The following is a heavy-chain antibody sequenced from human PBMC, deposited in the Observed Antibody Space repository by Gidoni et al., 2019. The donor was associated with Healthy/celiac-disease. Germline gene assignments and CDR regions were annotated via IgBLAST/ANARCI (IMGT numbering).Heavy chain of an antibody. CDR2: IKSKTDGGTT. J-gene: IGHJ6*03. CDR1: GFTFSTAW. D-gene: IGHD2-2*01. Sequence: EVQLVESGGGLVKPGGSLRLSCAASGFTFSTAWMSCVRQAPGKGLGWVGRIKSKTDGGTTDYAAPVKGRFTISRDDSKNTLDLQMNSLKTEDTAVYYCTTGDIVVVPAAMAYYYYMDVWGKGTTVTVSS. CDR3: TTGDIVVVPAAMAYYYYMDV. V-gene: IGHV3-15*01.